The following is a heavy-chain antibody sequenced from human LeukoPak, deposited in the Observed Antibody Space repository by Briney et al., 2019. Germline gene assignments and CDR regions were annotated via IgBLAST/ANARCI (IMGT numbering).Heavy chain of an antibody. CDR3: ARAGCTNGVCPSPFDP. V-gene: IGHV1-18*01. J-gene: IGHJ5*02. CDR1: GYTFTSYG. D-gene: IGHD2-8*01. CDR2: ISAYNGNT. Sequence: GSSVKVSCKASGYTFTSYGISWVRQAPGQGLEWMGWISAYNGNTNYAQKLQGRVTMTTDTSTSTAYMELRSLRSDDTAVYYCARAGCTNGVCPSPFDPWGQGTLVTVSS.